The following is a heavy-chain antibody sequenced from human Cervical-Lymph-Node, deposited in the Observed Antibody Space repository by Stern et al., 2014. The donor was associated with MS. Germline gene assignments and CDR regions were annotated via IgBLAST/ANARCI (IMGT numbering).Heavy chain of an antibody. V-gene: IGHV3-7*01. CDR2: INKDGSEK. Sequence: EVQLVESGGGLVQPGGSLRLSCAGSGFTFSHYWMTWVRQAPGKGLEWVASINKDGSEKYYVDSLKGRFTISRDNAKNSLYLQMTSLRADDTAVYYCPRKTTAKNWGQGTLVTVSS. CDR1: GFTFSHYW. D-gene: IGHD4-17*01. J-gene: IGHJ4*02. CDR3: PRKTTAKN.